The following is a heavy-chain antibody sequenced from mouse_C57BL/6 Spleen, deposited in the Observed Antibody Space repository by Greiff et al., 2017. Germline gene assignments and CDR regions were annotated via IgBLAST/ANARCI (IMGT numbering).Heavy chain of an antibody. J-gene: IGHJ1*03. CDR2: IHPNSGST. CDR1: GYTFTSYW. D-gene: IGHD1-1*01. Sequence: VQLQQSGAELVKPGASVKLSCKASGYTFTSYWMHWVKQRPGQGLEWIGMIHPNSGSTNYNEKFKSKATLTVDKSSSTAYMQLSSLTSEDSAVYYCARGYYDGSSYDWGTGTTVTVSS. CDR3: ARGYYDGSSYD. V-gene: IGHV1-64*01.